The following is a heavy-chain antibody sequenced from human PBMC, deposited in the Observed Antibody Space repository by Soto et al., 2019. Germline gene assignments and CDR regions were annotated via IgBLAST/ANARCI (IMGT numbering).Heavy chain of an antibody. CDR3: TKGSIPAVGRVFFES. D-gene: IGHD6-13*01. CDR1: GFFFNGFD. Sequence: PGGSLRLSCAASGFFFNGFDMSWVRQAPGMGLEWVSTISANAGNINYAGSVRGRFSISRDSSKNSVDLQMSSLRVEDTAVYFCTKGSIPAVGRVFFESWGQGTLVTVSS. J-gene: IGHJ4*02. CDR2: ISANAGNI. V-gene: IGHV3-23*01.